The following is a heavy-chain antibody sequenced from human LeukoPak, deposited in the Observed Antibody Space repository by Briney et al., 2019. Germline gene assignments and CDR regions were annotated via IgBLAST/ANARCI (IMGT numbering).Heavy chain of an antibody. J-gene: IGHJ4*02. V-gene: IGHV3-21*01. D-gene: IGHD5-18*01. CDR2: ISSSSSYV. CDR3: ARGTIHLCSIKKFDY. Sequence: GGSLRLSCAASGFTFSSYSMNWVRQAPGKGREWVSSISSSSSYVYYADSRNGRFTISRHNAKNSMYLQMNSLRAEDPAAHYCARGTIHLCSIKKFDYWGQGTPVTVSS. CDR1: GFTFSSYS.